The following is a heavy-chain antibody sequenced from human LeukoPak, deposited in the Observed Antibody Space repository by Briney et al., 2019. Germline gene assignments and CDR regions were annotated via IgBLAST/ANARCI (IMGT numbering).Heavy chain of an antibody. J-gene: IGHJ4*02. CDR1: GFTIGDYY. CDR2: ISSSGTTI. D-gene: IGHD3-22*01. Sequence: PGGSLRLSCAASGFTIGDYYMSWIRQAPGKGLEWVSYISSSGTTIYYADSVKGRFTISRDNAKNSLFLQMNSLRAEDTAVYFCASGGHYYDTTGYYLGRWGQGALVTVSS. V-gene: IGHV3-11*01. CDR3: ASGGHYYDTTGYYLGR.